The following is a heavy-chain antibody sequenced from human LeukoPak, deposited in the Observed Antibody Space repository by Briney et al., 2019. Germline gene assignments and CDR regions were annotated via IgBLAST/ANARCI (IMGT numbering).Heavy chain of an antibody. CDR1: GGTFSSYA. D-gene: IGHD1-26*01. V-gene: IGHV1-69*01. J-gene: IGHJ4*02. CDR2: IIPIFGTA. Sequence: SSVKVSCKASGGTFSSYAISWVRQAPGHGLKWMGGIIPIFGTANYAQKFQGRVTITADESTRRACIELSSLRPADTAVYYCAREVQYSRSYGYWGQGTLVTVSS. CDR3: AREVQYSRSYGY.